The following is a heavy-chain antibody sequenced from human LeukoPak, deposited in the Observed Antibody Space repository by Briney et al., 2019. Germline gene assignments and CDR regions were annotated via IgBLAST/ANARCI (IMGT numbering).Heavy chain of an antibody. D-gene: IGHD2-2*01. CDR3: ARAVVPAATPSWFDP. V-gene: IGHV3-23*01. CDR2: ISGSGSST. J-gene: IGHJ5*02. Sequence: GGSLRLSCAASGFTFSTYAMNWVRQAPGKGLEWASAISGSGSSTYYADSVKGRFTISRDNSKNTLYLQMNSLRAEDTAVYYCARAVVPAATPSWFDPWGQGTLVTVSS. CDR1: GFTFSTYA.